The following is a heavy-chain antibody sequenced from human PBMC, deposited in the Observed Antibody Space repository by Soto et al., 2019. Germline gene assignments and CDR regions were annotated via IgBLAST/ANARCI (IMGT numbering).Heavy chain of an antibody. CDR1: GYTFTGYY. CDR2: INPNSGGT. CDR3: AREGYDYVWGSYRSHRPKDNAFDI. J-gene: IGHJ3*02. V-gene: IGHV1-2*04. Sequence: ASVKVSCKASGYTFTGYYMHWVRQAPGQGLEWTGWINPNSGGTNYAQKFQGWVTMTRDTSISTAYMELSRLRSDDTAVYYCAREGYDYVWGSYRSHRPKDNAFDIWGQGTMVTVSS. D-gene: IGHD3-16*02.